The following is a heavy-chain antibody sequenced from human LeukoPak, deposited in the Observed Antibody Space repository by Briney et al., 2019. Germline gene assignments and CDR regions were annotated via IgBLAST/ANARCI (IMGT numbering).Heavy chain of an antibody. V-gene: IGHV4-39*07. J-gene: IGHJ3*02. CDR1: GGSISSSSYY. CDR3: ARDVSTTGYAFDI. CDR2: IYYSGST. Sequence: SETLSLTCTVSGGSISSSSYYWGWIRQPPGKGLEWIGSIYYSGSTNYNPSLKSRVTISVDTSRNQFSLKLSSVTAADTAVYYCARDVSTTGYAFDIWGQGTMVTVSS. D-gene: IGHD4-17*01.